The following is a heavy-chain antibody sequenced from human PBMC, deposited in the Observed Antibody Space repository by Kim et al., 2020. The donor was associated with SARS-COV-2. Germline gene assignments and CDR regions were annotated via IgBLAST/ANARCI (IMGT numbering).Heavy chain of an antibody. D-gene: IGHD2-2*01. J-gene: IGHJ4*02. V-gene: IGHV3-23*01. Sequence: GSGGSTYYADSVKGRFTISRDNSKNTLYLQMNSLRAEDTAVYYCAKDTKYWGQGTLVTVSS. CDR3: AKDTKY. CDR2: GSGGST.